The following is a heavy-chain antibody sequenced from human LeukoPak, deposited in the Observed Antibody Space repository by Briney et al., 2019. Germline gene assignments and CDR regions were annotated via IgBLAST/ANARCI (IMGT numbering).Heavy chain of an antibody. J-gene: IGHJ4*02. CDR1: GFTLSTYA. D-gene: IGHD6-13*01. V-gene: IGHV3-23*01. CDR2: INFSAGDT. Sequence: GGSLRLSCAASGFTLSTYAMSWVRQAPGKGLEWVSLINFSAGDTYYADSVKGRFTISRDDSKNTLYVQMNSLRAEDTAVYYCAKERYSSSWYFDYWGQGTLVTVSS. CDR3: AKERYSSSWYFDY.